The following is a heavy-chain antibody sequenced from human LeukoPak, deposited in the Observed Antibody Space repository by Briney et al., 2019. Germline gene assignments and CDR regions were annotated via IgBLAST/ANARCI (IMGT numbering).Heavy chain of an antibody. V-gene: IGHV4-59*01. CDR3: ARVPRSYYYYYYMDV. J-gene: IGHJ6*03. CDR2: IYYSGSS. Sequence: MPSETLSLTCNVSGGSISGYHWSWIRQPPGKGLEWLGYIYYSGSSNYNPPLKRRVTISADTSKNQFSLKLSSVTAADTAVYYCARVPRSYYYYYYMDVWGKGTTVTVSS. CDR1: GGSISGYH.